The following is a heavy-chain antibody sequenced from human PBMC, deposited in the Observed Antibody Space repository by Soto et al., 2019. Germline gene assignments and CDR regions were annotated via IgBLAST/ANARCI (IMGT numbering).Heavy chain of an antibody. CDR3: ARHPERIAQIGWFDP. D-gene: IGHD6-13*01. CDR1: XLTFSDYY. J-gene: IGHJ5*02. Sequence: GGSLRLSCAASXLTFSDYYMSWIRQAPGKGLEWVSYISSSSSYTNYADSVKGRFTISRDNAKNSLYLQMNSLRAEDTAVYYCARHPERIAQIGWFDPWGQGTLVTVSS. CDR2: ISSSSSYT. V-gene: IGHV3-11*03.